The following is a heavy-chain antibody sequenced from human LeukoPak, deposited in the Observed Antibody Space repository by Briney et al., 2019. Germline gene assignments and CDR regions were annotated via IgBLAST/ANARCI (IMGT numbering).Heavy chain of an antibody. CDR3: AKDWAGYCSSTSCYQIDY. CDR2: IRYDGSNK. J-gene: IGHJ4*02. V-gene: IGHV3-30*02. Sequence: PGGSLRLSCAASGFTFSSYGMHRVRQAPGKGLEWVAFIRYDGSNKYYADSVKGRFTISRDNSKNTLYLQMNSLRAEDTAVYYCAKDWAGYCSSTSCYQIDYWGQGTLVTVSS. D-gene: IGHD2-2*01. CDR1: GFTFSSYG.